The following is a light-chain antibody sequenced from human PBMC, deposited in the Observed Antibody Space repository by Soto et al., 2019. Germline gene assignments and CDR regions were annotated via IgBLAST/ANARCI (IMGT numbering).Light chain of an antibody. V-gene: IGKV1-39*01. Sequence: DIQMTQSPSSLSASVGDRVTITCRASQSVKVYLNWYQQKPGRAPKLLIYAATSLESGVPSRFSGSASATDFTLTISSLQHEDFGTYYCQQTYSTLYTVGQGTKLEVK. CDR2: AAT. J-gene: IGKJ2*01. CDR3: QQTYSTLYT. CDR1: QSVKVY.